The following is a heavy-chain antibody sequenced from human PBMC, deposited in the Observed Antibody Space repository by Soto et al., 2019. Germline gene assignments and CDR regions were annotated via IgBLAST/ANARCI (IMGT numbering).Heavy chain of an antibody. Sequence: EVQLVESGGGFVQPGGSLRLSCAAPGFNFSAFWMHWVRQAPGKGPVWISRVHFDGSSTAYADSVRGRFTISRDNAKKTLYLQMESLRVEDTAIYYCTRDYYERGPGYYRDFGMDVWGQGTTVTVS. V-gene: IGHV3-74*01. CDR2: VHFDGSST. D-gene: IGHD3-22*01. CDR1: GFNFSAFW. J-gene: IGHJ6*02. CDR3: TRDYYERGPGYYRDFGMDV.